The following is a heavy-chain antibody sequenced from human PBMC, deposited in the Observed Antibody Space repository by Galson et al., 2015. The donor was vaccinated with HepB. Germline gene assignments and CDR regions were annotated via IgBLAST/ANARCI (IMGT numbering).Heavy chain of an antibody. V-gene: IGHV1-69*13. CDR1: GGTFSSHT. CDR2: VTPILRVA. CDR3: ARSPGGSNNFDH. J-gene: IGHJ4*02. Sequence: SVKVSCKASGGTFSSHTINWVRQAPGQGLEWMGGVTPILRVAHYAQKFQGRVSITADESTTTAYLYLSRLSSGDTAVYYCARSPGGSNNFDHWGQGTRVTVSS. D-gene: IGHD4-11*01.